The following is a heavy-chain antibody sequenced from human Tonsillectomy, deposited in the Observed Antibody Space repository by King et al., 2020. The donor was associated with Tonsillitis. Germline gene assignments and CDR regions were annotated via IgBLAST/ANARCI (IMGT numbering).Heavy chain of an antibody. CDR2: MNPNSGNT. V-gene: IGHV1-8*01. J-gene: IGHJ6*03. Sequence: QLVQSGAEVKKPGASVTVSCKASGYTFTSYDINWVRQASGQGLEWMGWMNPNSGNTGYAQKFQGRVTMTRATSISTVYMELSSLRSEDTAVYYCARKGARAIAADKTTIFYYYMDVWGKGTTVTVSS. CDR3: ARKGARAIAADKTTIFYYYMDV. CDR1: GYTFTSYD. D-gene: IGHD6-13*01.